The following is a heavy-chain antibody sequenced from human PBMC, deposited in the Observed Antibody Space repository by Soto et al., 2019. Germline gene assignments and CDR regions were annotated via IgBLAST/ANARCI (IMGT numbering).Heavy chain of an antibody. CDR1: GGTFSSYA. Sequence: VKVSCKASGGTFSSYAISWVRQAPGQGLELMGGIIPIFGTANYAQKFQGRVTITADESTSTAYMELSSLRSEDTAVYYCARKDNYYYGMDVWGQGTTVTVSS. CDR3: ARKDNYYYGMDV. CDR2: IIPIFGTA. J-gene: IGHJ6*02. V-gene: IGHV1-69*13.